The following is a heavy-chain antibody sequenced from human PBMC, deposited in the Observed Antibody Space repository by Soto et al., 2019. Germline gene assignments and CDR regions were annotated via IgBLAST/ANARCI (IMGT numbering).Heavy chain of an antibody. CDR2: ISKDGMNK. V-gene: IGHV3-30*04. CDR3: ARDMYSSDYFVKWFEP. D-gene: IGHD6-19*01. J-gene: IGHJ5*02. CDR1: GFSFSSYA. Sequence: QVRLVEAGGGVVQPGRSLRLSCTASGFSFSSYAMYWFRQPPGKGLEWVAVISKDGMNKNYADSVQGRVTVSRDNANYSLDLQLNSRRGEDTAMYYCARDMYSSDYFVKWFEPWGQGTLVTVSS.